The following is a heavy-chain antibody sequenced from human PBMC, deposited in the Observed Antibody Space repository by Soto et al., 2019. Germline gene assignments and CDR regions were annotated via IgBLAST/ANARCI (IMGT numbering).Heavy chain of an antibody. CDR2: ISVYYGYS. V-gene: IGHV1-18*01. CDR3: ERNSSTWSDF. J-gene: IGHJ4*02. Sequence: QVHLVQSAAEVKKPGASVKVSCKTSGYSFTNYGISWVRQAPGQGLQWMGWISVYYGYSNYAQKFQYRVTLTTDTSRSTAYMELRNLRSDDTAVYYCERNSSTWSDFWGQGTLVTVSS. CDR1: GYSFTNYG. D-gene: IGHD6-13*01.